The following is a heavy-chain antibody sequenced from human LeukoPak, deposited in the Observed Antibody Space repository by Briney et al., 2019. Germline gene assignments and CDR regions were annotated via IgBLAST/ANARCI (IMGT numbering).Heavy chain of an antibody. V-gene: IGHV4-39*01. Sequence: SETLSLTCTVSGGSISSTRYYWGWIRQPPGKGLEWIGSIYYSGSTYYNPSLKSRVTMSVDTSKNQFSLKLSSVTAADTAVYYCAIPLRVVTMIVVVGYWGQGTLVTVSS. CDR3: AIPLRVVTMIVVVGY. CDR2: IYYSGST. D-gene: IGHD3-22*01. J-gene: IGHJ4*02. CDR1: GGSISSTRYY.